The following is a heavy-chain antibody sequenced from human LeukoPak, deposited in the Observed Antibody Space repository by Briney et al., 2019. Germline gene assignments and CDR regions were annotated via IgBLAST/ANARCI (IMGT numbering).Heavy chain of an antibody. D-gene: IGHD1-26*01. CDR3: ARHSPSGSYYWQAFDI. J-gene: IGHJ3*02. CDR2: IYYSGST. V-gene: IGHV4-59*08. CDR1: GGSISSYY. Sequence: KSSETLSLTCTVSGGSISSYYWSWIRQPPGKGLEWIGYIYYSGSTNYNPSLKSRVTISVDTSKNQFSLKLSSVTAADTAVYYCARHSPSGSYYWQAFDIWGQGTMVTVSS.